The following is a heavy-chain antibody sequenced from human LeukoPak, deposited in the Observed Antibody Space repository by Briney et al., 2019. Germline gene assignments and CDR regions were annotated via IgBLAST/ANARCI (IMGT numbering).Heavy chain of an antibody. J-gene: IGHJ6*03. CDR2: ISWNSGSI. V-gene: IGHV3-9*01. CDR3: AKEHTYSTFYYMDV. D-gene: IGHD6-13*01. CDR1: GFTFDDYA. Sequence: PGGSLRLSCAASGFTFDDYAMHWVRQAPGKGLEWVSGISWNSGSIGYADSVKGRFTISRDNAKNSLYLQMNSLRAEDTALYYCAKEHTYSTFYYMDVWGKGTTVTVSS.